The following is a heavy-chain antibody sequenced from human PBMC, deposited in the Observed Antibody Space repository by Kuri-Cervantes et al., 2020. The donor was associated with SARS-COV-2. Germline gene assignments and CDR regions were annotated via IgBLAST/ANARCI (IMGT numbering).Heavy chain of an antibody. J-gene: IGHJ4*02. D-gene: IGHD6-13*01. CDR2: ISAYNGNT. CDR1: GGTFSSYA. V-gene: IGHV1-18*01. CDR3: ARLSIAAAVFDY. Sequence: ASVKVSCKASGGTFSSYAISWVRQAPGQGLEWMGWISAYNGNTNYAQKLQGRVTMTTDPSTSTAYMELRSLRSDDTAVYYCARLSIAAAVFDYWGQGTLVTVSS.